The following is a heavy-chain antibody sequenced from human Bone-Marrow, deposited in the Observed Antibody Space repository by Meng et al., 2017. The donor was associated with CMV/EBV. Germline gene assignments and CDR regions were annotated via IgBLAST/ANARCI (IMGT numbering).Heavy chain of an antibody. D-gene: IGHD5-18*01. CDR1: GYTFTSYG. Sequence: QVLLAQSGAEVKKPGASVKVSCQASGYTFTSYGISWVRQAPGQGLEWMGWISSYNSNTDYAQKFQGRVTITTDTSTSTAYMELRSLRSEDTAVYYCARDHGDTAFDYWGQGTLVTVSS. V-gene: IGHV1-18*01. J-gene: IGHJ4*02. CDR2: ISSYNSNT. CDR3: ARDHGDTAFDY.